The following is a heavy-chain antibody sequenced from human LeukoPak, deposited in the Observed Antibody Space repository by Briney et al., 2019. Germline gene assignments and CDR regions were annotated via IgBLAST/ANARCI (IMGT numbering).Heavy chain of an antibody. J-gene: IGHJ4*02. CDR1: GGSISSYY. CDR2: IYHSGST. V-gene: IGHV4-59*08. Sequence: PSETLSLTCTVSGGSISSYYWSWIRQPPGKGLEWIGSIYHSGSTHYNSSLKSRITISVDTSKNQFSLKLTSVTAADTAMYYCARQWQSTGFDYWGQRTLVTVSS. D-gene: IGHD2-2*01. CDR3: ARQWQSTGFDY.